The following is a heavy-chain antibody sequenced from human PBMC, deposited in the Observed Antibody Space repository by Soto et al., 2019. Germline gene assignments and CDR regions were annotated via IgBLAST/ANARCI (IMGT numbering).Heavy chain of an antibody. J-gene: IGHJ4*02. D-gene: IGHD4-17*01. V-gene: IGHV3-23*01. CDR2: INSGGRT. Sequence: EVQLLESGGGLVQPGGSLSRSCAASGFTFSSYTMNWVRQAPGKGLEWVSGINSGGRTYYADSVKGRFTISRDDSKNTRYLQTISLSAEDTAVYYCAKDLRADGFWDFDYGGQGTLVVVSS. CDR3: AKDLRADGFWDFDY. CDR1: GFTFSSYT.